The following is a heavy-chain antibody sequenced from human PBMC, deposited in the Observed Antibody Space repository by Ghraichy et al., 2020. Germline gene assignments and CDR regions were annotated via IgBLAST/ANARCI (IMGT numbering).Heavy chain of an antibody. V-gene: IGHV3-7*03. CDR3: ARGAAARWGLQDCYPFDP. Sequence: GGSLRLSCEASGFTFSSYWMNWVRQAPGKGLEWVANIREDGSQKYSVDSVKGRFTISRDNAKNSIFLQMNSLRADDTAMYFCARGAAARWGLQDCYPFDPWGLGTLVTVSS. J-gene: IGHJ5*02. D-gene: IGHD2-21*02. CDR1: GFTFSSYW. CDR2: IREDGSQK.